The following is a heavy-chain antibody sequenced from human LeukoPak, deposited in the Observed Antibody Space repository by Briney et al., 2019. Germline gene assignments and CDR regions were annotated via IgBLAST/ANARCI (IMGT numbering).Heavy chain of an antibody. CDR2: ISSSSSYI. Sequence: PGGSLRLSCAASGFTFSSYSMNWVRQAPGKGLEWVSSISSSSSYIYYADSVKGRFTISRDNAKNSLYLQMNSLRAEDTAVYYCWLGYYDSSGYRDYWGQGTLVTVSS. CDR3: WLGYYDSSGYRDY. CDR1: GFTFSSYS. J-gene: IGHJ4*02. D-gene: IGHD3-22*01. V-gene: IGHV3-21*01.